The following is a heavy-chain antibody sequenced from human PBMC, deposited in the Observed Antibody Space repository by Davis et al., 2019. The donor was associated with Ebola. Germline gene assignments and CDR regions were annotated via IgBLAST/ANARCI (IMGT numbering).Heavy chain of an antibody. CDR2: INSDGSSR. J-gene: IGHJ4*02. CDR1: GFTFDDYT. D-gene: IGHD2/OR15-2a*01. V-gene: IGHV3-74*01. CDR3: ARERRGFYAEH. Sequence: GESLKISCAVSGFTFDDYTMHWVRQAPGKGLVWVSRINSDGSSRNYVKSVKGRFTISRDNAKNTVYLQMSGLDAEDTAVYYCARERRGFYAEHWGQGTLVTVSS.